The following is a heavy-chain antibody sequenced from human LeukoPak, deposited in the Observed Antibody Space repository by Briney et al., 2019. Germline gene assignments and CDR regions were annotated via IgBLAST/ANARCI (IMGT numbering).Heavy chain of an antibody. J-gene: IGHJ4*02. CDR1: GYTFTGCY. D-gene: IGHD4-23*01. V-gene: IGHV1-2*06. Sequence: ASVKVSCKASGYTFTGCYMHWVRQAPGQGLEWMGRINPNSGGTNYAQKFQGRVTMTRDTSISTAYMELSRLRSDDTAVYYCARESHVYGGNSFDYWGQGTLVTVSS. CDR2: INPNSGGT. CDR3: ARESHVYGGNSFDY.